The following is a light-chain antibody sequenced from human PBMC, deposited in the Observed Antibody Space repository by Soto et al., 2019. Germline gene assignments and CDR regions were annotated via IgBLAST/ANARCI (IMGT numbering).Light chain of an antibody. V-gene: IGLV2-14*01. CDR3: SSYRSSDTLEV. J-gene: IGLJ1*01. CDR1: SDDIGAYDY. CDR2: AVS. Sequence: QSALTQPSSVSASPGQSISISCTGTSDDIGAYDYVSWYQQHPSKAPKLILYAVSNRPSGVSTRFSGSKSGNTASLTISGVQADDEADYYCSSYRSSDTLEVFGTGTKVTVL.